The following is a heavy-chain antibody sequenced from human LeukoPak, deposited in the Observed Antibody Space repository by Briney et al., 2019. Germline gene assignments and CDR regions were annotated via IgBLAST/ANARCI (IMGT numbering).Heavy chain of an antibody. D-gene: IGHD2-2*01. V-gene: IGHV3-15*01. Sequence: GGSLRLSCAASGFTLSNAWMSWVRQAPGKGLEWVGRIKSKTDGGTTDYAAPVKGRFTISRDDSKNTLYLQMNSLKTEDTAVYYCTTEDCSSTSCYSDFDYWGQGTLVTVSS. CDR1: GFTLSNAW. CDR3: TTEDCSSTSCYSDFDY. J-gene: IGHJ4*02. CDR2: IKSKTDGGTT.